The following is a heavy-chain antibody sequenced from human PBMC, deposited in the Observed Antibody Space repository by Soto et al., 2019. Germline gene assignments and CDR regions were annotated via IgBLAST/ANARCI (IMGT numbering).Heavy chain of an antibody. Sequence: PSETLSLTCTVSGRSISSYDWSWIRQPPGKGLEWIGYIYYSGSTNYNPSLKSRVTISVDTSKNQFSLKLSSVTDADTAVYYCARYIAAAGNWFDPWGQGTLVTVS. CDR1: GRSISSYD. CDR2: IYYSGST. J-gene: IGHJ5*02. V-gene: IGHV4-59*01. CDR3: ARYIAAAGNWFDP. D-gene: IGHD6-13*01.